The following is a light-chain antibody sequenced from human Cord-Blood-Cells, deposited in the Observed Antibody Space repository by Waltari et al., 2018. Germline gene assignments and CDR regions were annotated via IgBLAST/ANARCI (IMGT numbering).Light chain of an antibody. Sequence: EIVLTQSPATLSLSHGEIATLSCRASQSVSSYLAWYQQKPGQAPRLLIYDASNRATGIPARFSGSGSGTDFTLTISSLEPEDFAVYYCQQRSNWYTFGQGTKLEIK. CDR2: DAS. J-gene: IGKJ2*01. CDR1: QSVSSY. CDR3: QQRSNWYT. V-gene: IGKV3-11*01.